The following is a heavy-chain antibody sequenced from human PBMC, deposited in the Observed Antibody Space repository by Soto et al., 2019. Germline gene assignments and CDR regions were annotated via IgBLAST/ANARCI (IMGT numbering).Heavy chain of an antibody. Sequence: ASVKVSCKASGYTFTGYYMHWVRQAPGQGLEWMGWINPNSGGTNYAQKFQGWVTMTRDTSISTAYMELSRLRSDDTAVYYCARGVQEGRRDDYNYAGYWSQGALVTVSS. D-gene: IGHD4-4*01. V-gene: IGHV1-2*04. CDR2: INPNSGGT. CDR1: GYTFTGYY. J-gene: IGHJ4*02. CDR3: ARGVQEGRRDDYNYAGY.